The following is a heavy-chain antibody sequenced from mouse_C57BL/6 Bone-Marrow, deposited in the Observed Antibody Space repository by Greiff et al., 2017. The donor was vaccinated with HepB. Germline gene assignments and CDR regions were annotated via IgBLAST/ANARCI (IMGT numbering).Heavy chain of an antibody. V-gene: IGHV1-80*01. CDR2: IYPGDGDT. J-gene: IGHJ3*01. CDR3: ASYYDYDGPWFAY. Sequence: VQVVESGAELVKPGASVKISCKASGYAFSSYWMNWVKQRPGKGLEWIGQIYPGDGDTNYNGKFKGKATLTADKSSSTAYMQLSSLTSEDSAVYYCASYYDYDGPWFAYWGQGTLVTVSA. CDR1: GYAFSSYW. D-gene: IGHD2-4*01.